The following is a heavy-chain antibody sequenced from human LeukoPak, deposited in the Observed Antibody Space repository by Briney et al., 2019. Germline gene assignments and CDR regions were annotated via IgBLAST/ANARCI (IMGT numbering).Heavy chain of an antibody. CDR2: IRYDGSNK. CDR3: AKDQSAYCGGDCYDFDY. V-gene: IGHV3-30*02. CDR1: GFTLSSYG. Sequence: GGALRLSCAASGFTLSSYGMHWVRPAPARGLEGVAFIRYDGSNKYYADSVKGRFTTSRDKSKNTLYLQMNTLRAEDTAVYYCAKDQSAYCGGDCYDFDYWGQGTLVTVSS. D-gene: IGHD2-21*02. J-gene: IGHJ4*02.